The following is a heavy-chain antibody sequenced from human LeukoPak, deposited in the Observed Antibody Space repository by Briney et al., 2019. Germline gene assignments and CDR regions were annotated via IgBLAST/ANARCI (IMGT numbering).Heavy chain of an antibody. Sequence: PSGTLSLTCAVSGGSISSSNWWSWVPQPPGKGLGWIGEIYHSGSTNYNPSLKSRVTISVDKSKNQFSLKLNSVTAADTAVYYCASPDSGSSFGYWGQGTLVTVSS. J-gene: IGHJ4*02. CDR2: IYHSGST. D-gene: IGHD1-26*01. V-gene: IGHV4-4*02. CDR1: GGSISSSNW. CDR3: ASPDSGSSFGY.